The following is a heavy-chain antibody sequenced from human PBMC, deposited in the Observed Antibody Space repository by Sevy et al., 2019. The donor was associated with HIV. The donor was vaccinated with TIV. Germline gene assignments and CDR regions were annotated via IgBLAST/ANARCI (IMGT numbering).Heavy chain of an antibody. V-gene: IGHV1-69*13. CDR2: IVAVFGTT. Sequence: ASVKVSCKASGGIFRSNAISWVRQAPGQGLEWRGGIVAVFGTTNDAQKFQGRVTVTADESRSTAYMELSSLRSEDTAVYYCARDKYYYVSGSFDYWGQGTQVTVSS. J-gene: IGHJ4*01. CDR3: ARDKYYYVSGSFDY. D-gene: IGHD3-10*01. CDR1: GGIFRSNA.